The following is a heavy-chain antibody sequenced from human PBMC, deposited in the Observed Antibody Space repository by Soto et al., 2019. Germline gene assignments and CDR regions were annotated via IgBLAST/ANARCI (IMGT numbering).Heavy chain of an antibody. J-gene: IGHJ5*02. V-gene: IGHV1-8*01. CDR2: MNPNSGNT. CDR3: ARERSAAGTGGFDP. D-gene: IGHD6-13*01. CDR1: GYTFTSYD. Sequence: QVQLVQSGAEAKKPGASVKVSCKASGYTFTSYDINWVRQATGQGLEWMGWMNPNSGNTGYAQKFQGRVTMTRNTSISTAYMELSSLRSEDTAVYYCARERSAAGTGGFDPWGQGTLVTVSS.